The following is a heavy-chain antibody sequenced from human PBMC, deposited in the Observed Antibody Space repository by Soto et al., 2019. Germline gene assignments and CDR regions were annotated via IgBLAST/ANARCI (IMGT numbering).Heavy chain of an antibody. V-gene: IGHV3-21*01. CDR2: ISSSGSNI. J-gene: IGHJ4*02. Sequence: GVSMRVSCAAAGCTFSSYSRNWVRKDPGKGLEWVSSISSSGSNIYYADSVKSRFTIPRDNAKNSLYLQMNSLRAEDTAVYNCARDSPSQVSPDDWGQGTLVTVYS. CDR3: ARDSPSQVSPDD. CDR1: GCTFSSYS.